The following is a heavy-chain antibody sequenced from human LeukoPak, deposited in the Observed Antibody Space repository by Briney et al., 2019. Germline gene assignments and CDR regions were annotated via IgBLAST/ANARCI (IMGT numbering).Heavy chain of an antibody. CDR1: GGSISSYY. D-gene: IGHD3-22*01. V-gene: IGHV4-59*12. J-gene: IGHJ5*02. CDR3: ASDPKNYYDSSGYYA. CDR2: IYYSGST. Sequence: SETLSLTCTVSGGSISSYYWSWIRQPPGKGLEWIGYIYYSGSTNYNPSLKSRVTISVDTSKNQFSLKLSSVTAADTAVYYCASDPKNYYDSSGYYAWGQGTLVTVSS.